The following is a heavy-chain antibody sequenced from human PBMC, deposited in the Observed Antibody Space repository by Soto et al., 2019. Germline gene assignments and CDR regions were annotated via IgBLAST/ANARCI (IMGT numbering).Heavy chain of an antibody. V-gene: IGHV4-39*01. Sequence: QLQLQESGPGLVKPSETLSLTCTVSGGSISSSSYYWGWIRQPPGKGLEWIGSIYYSGSTYYNPSLKSRVTISVDTSKNQFSLKVSSVTAADTAVYYCARRGRLIVVPYYYYGMDVWGQGTTVTVSS. CDR1: GGSISSSSYY. D-gene: IGHD3-22*01. CDR2: IYYSGST. CDR3: ARRGRLIVVPYYYYGMDV. J-gene: IGHJ6*02.